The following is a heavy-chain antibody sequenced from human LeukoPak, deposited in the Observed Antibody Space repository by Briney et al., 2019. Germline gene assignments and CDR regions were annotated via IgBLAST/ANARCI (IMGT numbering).Heavy chain of an antibody. V-gene: IGHV3-53*01. CDR1: GLTGSHNY. Sequence: GGSLRLSCAASGLTGSHNYVSWVRQAPGKGLEWVSAIHTSGDACYADSVKGRFTISRDTSKNTLYLQINSLRVEDTAVYYCIVFGDSNHWGQGTLVTVSS. J-gene: IGHJ5*02. CDR2: IHTSGDA. CDR3: IVFGDSNH. D-gene: IGHD4-17*01.